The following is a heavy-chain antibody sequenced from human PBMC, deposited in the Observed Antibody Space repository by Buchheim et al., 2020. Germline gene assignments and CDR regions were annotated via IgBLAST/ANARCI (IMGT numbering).Heavy chain of an antibody. Sequence: EVQLLESGGGLVQPGGSLRLSCAASGFTFSSYAMSWVRQAPGKGLEWVSAISGSGGSTYYADSVKGRFTISRDNSKNTPYLQMNSLRAEDTAVYYCAKDWGSGSYRYYYYYGMDVWGQGTT. J-gene: IGHJ6*02. CDR3: AKDWGSGSYRYYYYYGMDV. CDR1: GFTFSSYA. D-gene: IGHD1-26*01. CDR2: ISGSGGST. V-gene: IGHV3-23*01.